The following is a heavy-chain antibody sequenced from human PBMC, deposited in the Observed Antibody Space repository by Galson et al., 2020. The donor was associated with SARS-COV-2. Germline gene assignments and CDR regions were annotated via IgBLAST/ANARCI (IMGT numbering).Heavy chain of an antibody. D-gene: IGHD3-3*01. J-gene: IGHJ5*02. CDR1: GYTFTSYG. V-gene: IGHV1-18*01. Sequence: ASVKVSCKASGYTFTSYGISWVRQAPGQGLEWMRWISAYNGNTNYAQKLQGRVTMTTDTSTSTAYMELRSLRSDDTAVYYCARVARAPSITIFGVSTEDWFDPWGQGTLVTVSS. CDR3: ARVARAPSITIFGVSTEDWFDP. CDR2: ISAYNGNT.